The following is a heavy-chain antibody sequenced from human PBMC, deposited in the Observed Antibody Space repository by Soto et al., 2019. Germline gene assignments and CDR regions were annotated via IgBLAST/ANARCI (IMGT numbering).Heavy chain of an antibody. V-gene: IGHV3-7*01. CDR2: INQDGSKR. Sequence: EVQLVESGGGLVQPGGSLRLSCAASGFTFSSYYMTWVRQAPGKGLEWVANINQDGSKRYYVDSVKGRLTISRDDAKSSQYLQMNSLRADDTAVYYCGRWSNGLDYWGQGTLVTVSS. CDR3: GRWSNGLDY. CDR1: GFTFSSYY. J-gene: IGHJ4*02. D-gene: IGHD2-8*01.